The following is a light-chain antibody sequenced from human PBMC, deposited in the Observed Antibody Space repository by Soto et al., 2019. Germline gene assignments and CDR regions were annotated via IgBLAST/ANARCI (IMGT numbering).Light chain of an antibody. J-gene: IGKJ1*01. CDR1: QSVNAN. V-gene: IGKV3-15*01. CDR2: GAS. Sequence: EVVMTQSPATLSVSPGERATLSCRASQSVNANLAWYQQKPGQAPRLLIHGASNMSTGIPARFSGSGFGTDFIPTISFLLTEDVAVYYCQQYNTWLWTFGLGTKVEI. CDR3: QQYNTWLWT.